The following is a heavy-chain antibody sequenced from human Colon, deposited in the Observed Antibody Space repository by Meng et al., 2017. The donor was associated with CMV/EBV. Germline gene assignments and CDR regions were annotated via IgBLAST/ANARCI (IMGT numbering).Heavy chain of an antibody. CDR3: AHRRDIVVVPAAIRMNWFDP. Sequence: SGPTLVKPTQTLTLTCTFSGFSLSTSGVGVGWIRQPPGKALEWLALIYWNDDKRYSPSLKSRLTITKDTSKNQVVLTMTNMDPVDIATYYCAHRRDIVVVPAAIRMNWFDPWGQGTLVTVSS. J-gene: IGHJ5*02. D-gene: IGHD2-2*01. V-gene: IGHV2-5*01. CDR1: GFSLSTSGVG. CDR2: IYWNDDK.